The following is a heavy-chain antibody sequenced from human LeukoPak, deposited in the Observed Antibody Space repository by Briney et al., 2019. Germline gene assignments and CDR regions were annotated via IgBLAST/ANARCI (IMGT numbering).Heavy chain of an antibody. J-gene: IGHJ6*03. Sequence: GASVKVSCKASGYTFSSYAISWVRQAPGQGLEWMGGIIPIFGTANYAQKFQGRVTITADESTSTAYMELSSLRSEDTAVYYCARGKNWNYYYYYYMDVWGKGTTVTISS. CDR3: ARGKNWNYYYYYYMDV. CDR2: IIPIFGTA. V-gene: IGHV1-69*13. CDR1: GYTFSSYA. D-gene: IGHD1-1*01.